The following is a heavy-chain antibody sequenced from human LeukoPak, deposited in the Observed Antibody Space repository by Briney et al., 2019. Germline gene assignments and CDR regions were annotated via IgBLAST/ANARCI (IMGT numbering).Heavy chain of an antibody. CDR1: GFTFSSYS. CDR2: ISSSSSYI. V-gene: IGHV3-21*01. J-gene: IGHJ4*02. D-gene: IGHD3-10*01. Sequence: GGSLRLSCAASGFTFSSYSMNWVRQAPGKGLEWVSSISSSSSYIYYADSVKGRFTISRDNTKNSLYLQMNSLRAEDTAVYFCARDLSYYGSGSYYIYWGQGTLVTVSS. CDR3: ARDLSYYGSGSYYIY.